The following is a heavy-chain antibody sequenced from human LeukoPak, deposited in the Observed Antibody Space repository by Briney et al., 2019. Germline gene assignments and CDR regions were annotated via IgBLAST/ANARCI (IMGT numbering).Heavy chain of an antibody. CDR1: GLTFTNVW. V-gene: IGHV3-15*01. D-gene: IGHD1-14*01. Sequence: PGGSLTLSCAVSGLTFTNVWMSWVRLAPEEGLEWVGLSKNKTDDGTTDYAAPVKGSVSITRDDFQNTVYLQVNSLETEDTAVYYCTTFRVATTGRKYYFDNWGQGTRVTVSS. CDR3: TTFRVATTGRKYYFDN. CDR2: SKNKTDDGTT. J-gene: IGHJ4*02.